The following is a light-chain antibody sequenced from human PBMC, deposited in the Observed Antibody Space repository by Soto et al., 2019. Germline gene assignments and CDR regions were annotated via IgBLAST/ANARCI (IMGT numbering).Light chain of an antibody. CDR2: GAS. CDR3: QQDNNWWT. V-gene: IGKV3-15*01. J-gene: IGKJ1*01. CDR1: QSVSSS. Sequence: EIVMTQSPATLSVSPGERATLSCRASQSVSSSLAWYQQKPGQAPRLLIYGASTRATGIPARFSGSGSETEFALTISSLQSEDSAVYYCQQDNNWWTFGQGTKVEIK.